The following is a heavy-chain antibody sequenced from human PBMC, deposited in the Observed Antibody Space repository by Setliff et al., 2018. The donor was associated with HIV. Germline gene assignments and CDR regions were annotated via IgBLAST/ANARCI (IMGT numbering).Heavy chain of an antibody. Sequence: ASVKVSCKVSGYSLTELSMHWVRQAPGKGLEWMGGFDPDDGDTVYAQQFQGRVTMTEDTSTDTAYMELTSLRSEDTAMYYCAPVSGGWFDPWGQGTLVTVSS. V-gene: IGHV1-24*01. CDR3: APVSGGWFDP. J-gene: IGHJ5*02. CDR1: GYSLTELS. CDR2: FDPDDGDT.